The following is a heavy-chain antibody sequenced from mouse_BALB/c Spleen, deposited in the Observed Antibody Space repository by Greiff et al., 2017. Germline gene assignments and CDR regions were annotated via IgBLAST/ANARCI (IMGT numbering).Heavy chain of an antibody. Sequence: QVQLKESGAELMKPGASVKISCKATGYTFSSYWIEWVKQRPGHGLEWIGEILPGSGSTNYNEKFKGKATFTADTSSNTAYMQLSSLTSEDSAVYYCARGGITTGFAYWGQGTLVTVSA. D-gene: IGHD2-4*01. CDR1: GYTFSSYW. J-gene: IGHJ3*01. V-gene: IGHV1-9*01. CDR2: ILPGSGST. CDR3: ARGGITTGFAY.